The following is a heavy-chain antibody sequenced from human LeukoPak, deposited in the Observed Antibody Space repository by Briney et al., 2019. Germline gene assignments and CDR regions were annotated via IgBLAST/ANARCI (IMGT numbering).Heavy chain of an antibody. CDR3: ATEKYYYDSSGYYRAFDI. CDR1: GYTLTELS. J-gene: IGHJ3*02. CDR2: FDPEDGET. Sequence: ASVKVSCKVSGYTLTELSMHWVRQAPGKGLEWMGSFDPEDGETIYAQKFQGRVTMTEDTSTDTAYMELSSLRSEDTAVYYCATEKYYYDSSGYYRAFDIWGQGTMVTVSS. V-gene: IGHV1-24*01. D-gene: IGHD3-22*01.